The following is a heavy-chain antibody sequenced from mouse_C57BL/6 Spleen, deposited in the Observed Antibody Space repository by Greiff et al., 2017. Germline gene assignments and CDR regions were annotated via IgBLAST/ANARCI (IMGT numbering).Heavy chain of an antibody. CDR3: AREGITTVVEDFDY. CDR2: IYPGDGDT. D-gene: IGHD1-1*01. Sequence: QVHVKQSGPELVKPGASVKISCKASGYAFSSSWMNWVKQRPGKGLEWIGRIYPGDGDTNYNGKFKGKATLTADKSSSTAYMQLSSLTSEDSAVYFCAREGITTVVEDFDYWGQGTTLTVSS. J-gene: IGHJ2*01. V-gene: IGHV1-82*01. CDR1: GYAFSSSW.